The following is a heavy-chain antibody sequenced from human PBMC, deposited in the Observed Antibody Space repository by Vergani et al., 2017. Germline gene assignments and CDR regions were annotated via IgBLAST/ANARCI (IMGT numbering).Heavy chain of an antibody. D-gene: IGHD4-23*01. CDR3: AVEIYDYGGSRDFDY. CDR2: IRSKTYGATT. Sequence: EVQLVESGGDLVQPGRSLRLSCQTSGFNFGEYGVSWVRQAPGKGLEWIGFIRSKTYGATTEYAASVRGRFTISRDDSKGIAYLQMSSLKKEDPAVYRCAVEIYDYGGSRDFDYWGQGTLVVVSS. J-gene: IGHJ4*02. CDR1: GFNFGEYG. V-gene: IGHV3-49*04.